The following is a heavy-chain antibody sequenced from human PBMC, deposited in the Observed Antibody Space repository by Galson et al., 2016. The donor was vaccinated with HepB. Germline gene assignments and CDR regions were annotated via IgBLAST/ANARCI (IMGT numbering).Heavy chain of an antibody. CDR1: GYPFNSYE. V-gene: IGHV1-8*01. D-gene: IGHD3-3*01. CDR2: MDPKSGDT. Sequence: SVKVSCKASGYPFNSYEINWVRQTTGQGLEWMGWMDPKSGDTGYAPKFQGRFSMSVDSSIATAYMELSSLRSEDTAIYYCSRGGDFGRDAKHNWLDPWGQGTLVSVSS. CDR3: SRGGDFGRDAKHNWLDP. J-gene: IGHJ5*02.